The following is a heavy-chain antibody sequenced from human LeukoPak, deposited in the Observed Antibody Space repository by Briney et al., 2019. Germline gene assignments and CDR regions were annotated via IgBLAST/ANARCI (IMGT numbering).Heavy chain of an antibody. V-gene: IGHV5-51*01. D-gene: IGHD5-18*01. CDR1: GYSFTNYW. Sequence: GESLKISCKGSGYSFTNYWIAWVRQMPGKGLEWMGIIYPGDSDTRYSPSFQGQVTISADKSINTAYLQWSSLKASDTAMYYCASQTLRLGYGPGFMDAFDIWGQGTMVTVSS. CDR2: IYPGDSDT. J-gene: IGHJ3*02. CDR3: ASQTLRLGYGPGFMDAFDI.